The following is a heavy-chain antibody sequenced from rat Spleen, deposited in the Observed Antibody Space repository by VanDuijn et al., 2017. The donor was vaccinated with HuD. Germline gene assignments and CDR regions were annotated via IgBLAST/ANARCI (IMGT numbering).Heavy chain of an antibody. V-gene: IGHV5-31*01. Sequence: EVQLVESGGGLVQPGRSLKLSCEASGFTFKNYWMTWIRQAPGKGLEWIASISNTGGSTYYPDSVKGRFTISRDNAKSTLYLQMNSLRTEDTATYYCTREDWAFDYWGQVVMVTVSS. CDR2: ISNTGGST. CDR3: TREDWAFDY. D-gene: IGHD5-1*01. J-gene: IGHJ2*01. CDR1: GFTFKNYW.